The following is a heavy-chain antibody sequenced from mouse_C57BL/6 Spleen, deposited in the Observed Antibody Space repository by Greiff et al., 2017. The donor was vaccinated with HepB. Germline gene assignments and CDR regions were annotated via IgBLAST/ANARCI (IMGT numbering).Heavy chain of an antibody. J-gene: IGHJ2*01. CDR2: IYPGNSDT. V-gene: IGHV1-5*01. CDR1: GYTFTSYW. Sequence: VHVKQSGTVLARPGASVKMSCKTSGYTFTSYWMHWVKQRPGQGLEWIGAIYPGNSDTSYNQKFKGKAKLTAVTSASTAYMELSSLTNEDSAVYYCTRSDYYGSSSFDYWGQGTTLTVSS. D-gene: IGHD1-1*01. CDR3: TRSDYYGSSSFDY.